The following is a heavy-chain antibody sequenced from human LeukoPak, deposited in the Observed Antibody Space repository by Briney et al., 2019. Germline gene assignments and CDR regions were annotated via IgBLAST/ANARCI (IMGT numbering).Heavy chain of an antibody. CDR2: ICYDGSNK. CDR1: GFTFSSYG. CDR3: ARGQYSPDY. Sequence: GRSLRLSCAASGFTFSSYGMHWVRQAPGKGLEWVAVICYDGSNKYYTDSVKDRFTISRDNSKNTLYLQMNSLRAEDTAVYYCARGQYSPDYWGQGTLVTVSS. V-gene: IGHV3-33*01. J-gene: IGHJ4*02. D-gene: IGHD2-15*01.